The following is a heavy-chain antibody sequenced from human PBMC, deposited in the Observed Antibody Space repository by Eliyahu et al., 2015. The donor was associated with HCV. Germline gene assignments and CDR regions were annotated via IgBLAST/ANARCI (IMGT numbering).Heavy chain of an antibody. D-gene: IGHD3-10*01. CDR2: ST. CDR3: ARDSGRYDPWGVNYFDS. J-gene: IGHJ4*02. Sequence: STYYNPSLKSRVTISIDTSKNHFSLKLNSVTAADTAVYYCARDSGRYDPWGVNYFDSWGQGTLVTVSS. V-gene: IGHV4-31*02.